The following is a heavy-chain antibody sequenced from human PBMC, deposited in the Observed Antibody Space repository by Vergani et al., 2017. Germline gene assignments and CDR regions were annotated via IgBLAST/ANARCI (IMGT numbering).Heavy chain of an antibody. V-gene: IGHV1-46*01. CDR1: GYTFSNYY. J-gene: IGHJ4*02. Sequence: QVQVVQSGAEVKKSGASVKVSCKTSGYTFSNYYMHWVRQAPGQGLEWMGIINPSGGHTNYAQKFKGRVTMTRDTSTSTVYMELSSLRSDDTAVYYCVTGRGIYWGQGTLVTVSS. D-gene: IGHD6-13*01. CDR3: VTGRGIY. CDR2: INPSGGHT.